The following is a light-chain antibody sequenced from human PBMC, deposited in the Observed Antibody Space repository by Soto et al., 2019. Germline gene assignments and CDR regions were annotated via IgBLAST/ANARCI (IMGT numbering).Light chain of an antibody. CDR3: NSYTGSSTYV. CDR1: SSDVGGYKY. V-gene: IGLV2-14*01. J-gene: IGLJ1*01. CDR2: EVS. Sequence: QSALTQPASVSGSPGQSITISCTGTSSDVGGYKYVSWYQQHPGKAPKLMIYEVSNRPAGASNRFSGSKSGNTASLTISGLQAEDEADYYCNSYTGSSTYVFGTGTKLTVL.